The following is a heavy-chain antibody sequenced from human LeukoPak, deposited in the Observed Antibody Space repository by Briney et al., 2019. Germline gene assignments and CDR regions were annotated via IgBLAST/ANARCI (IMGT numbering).Heavy chain of an antibody. CDR2: IYSGGST. Sequence: PGGSLRLSCAASGFTVSSNYMSWVRQAPGKGLEWVSVIYSGGSTYYADSVKGRFTISRDNSKNTLYLQMNSLRAEDTAVYYCARAYGYSSSLYYFDYWGQGTLVTVS. D-gene: IGHD6-13*01. J-gene: IGHJ4*02. V-gene: IGHV3-66*01. CDR3: ARAYGYSSSLYYFDY. CDR1: GFTVSSNY.